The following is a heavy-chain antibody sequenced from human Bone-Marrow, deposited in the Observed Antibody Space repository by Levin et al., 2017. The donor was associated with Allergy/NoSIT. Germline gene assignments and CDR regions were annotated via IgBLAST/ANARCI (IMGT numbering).Heavy chain of an antibody. J-gene: IGHJ6*03. D-gene: IGHD6-19*01. CDR1: GFTFSSYG. Sequence: LSLTCAASGFTFSSYGMHWVRQAPGKGLEWVAVIWYDGSNKYYADSVKGRFTISRDNSKNTLYLQMNSLRAEDTAVYYCARERLNLDSSGWYDYYYYYMDVWGKGTTVTVSS. CDR2: IWYDGSNK. CDR3: ARERLNLDSSGWYDYYYYYMDV. V-gene: IGHV3-33*01.